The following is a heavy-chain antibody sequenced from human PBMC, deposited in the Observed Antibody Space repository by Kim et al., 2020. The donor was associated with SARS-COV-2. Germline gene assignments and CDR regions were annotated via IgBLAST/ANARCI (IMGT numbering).Heavy chain of an antibody. CDR2: IIPILGIA. CDR1: GGTFSSYD. V-gene: IGHV1-69*10. Sequence: SVKVSCKASGGTFSSYDFNWVRQAPGQGLEWMGGIIPILGIANYAQKFQGRVAITADKSTSTVYMELSSLRSEDTAVYYCVRRYRVGDSESSAYYHPFDHWGQGTLVTVSS. CDR3: VRRYRVGDSESSAYYHPFDH. D-gene: IGHD3-22*01. J-gene: IGHJ4*02.